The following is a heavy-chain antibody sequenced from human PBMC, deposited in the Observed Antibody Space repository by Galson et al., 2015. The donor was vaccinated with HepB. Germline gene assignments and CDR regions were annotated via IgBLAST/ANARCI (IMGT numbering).Heavy chain of an antibody. CDR2: ISSSSSYT. J-gene: IGHJ4*02. D-gene: IGHD3-10*01. Sequence: SLRLSCAASGLTFSDYYMSWIRQAPGKGLEWVSYISSSSSYTNYADSVKGRFTISRDNAKNSLYLQMNSLRAEDTAVYYCARRGSGSYYKMGLIDYWGQGTLVTVSS. CDR3: ARRGSGSYYKMGLIDY. CDR1: GLTFSDYY. V-gene: IGHV3-11*03.